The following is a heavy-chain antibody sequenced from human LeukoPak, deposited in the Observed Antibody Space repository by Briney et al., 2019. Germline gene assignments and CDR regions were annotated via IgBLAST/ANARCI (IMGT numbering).Heavy chain of an antibody. D-gene: IGHD2-2*01. CDR3: AKDLPAAYFDY. J-gene: IGHJ4*02. V-gene: IGHV3-30*02. CDR2: VRSDGGIK. Sequence: PGGSLRLSCAASGFTFSSYSMHWVRQAPGKGLEWVAFVRSDGGIKYYADSVKGRFTISRDNSRTTLHLQMNSLRAEDTAVYHCAKDLPAAYFDYWGQGTLVTVSS. CDR1: GFTFSSYS.